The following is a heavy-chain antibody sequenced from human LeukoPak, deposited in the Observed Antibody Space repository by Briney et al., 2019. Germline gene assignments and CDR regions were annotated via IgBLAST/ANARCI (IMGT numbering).Heavy chain of an antibody. J-gene: IGHJ3*02. CDR1: GFTFNNFP. CDR2: ISYDGSNK. V-gene: IGHV3-30-3*01. Sequence: SGGSLRLSCAASGFTFNNFPMSWVRQAPGKGLEWVAVISYDGSNKYYADSVKGRFTISRDNSKNTLYLQMNSLRAEDTAVYYCVLDDAFGIWGQGTMVTVSS. CDR3: VLDDAFGI.